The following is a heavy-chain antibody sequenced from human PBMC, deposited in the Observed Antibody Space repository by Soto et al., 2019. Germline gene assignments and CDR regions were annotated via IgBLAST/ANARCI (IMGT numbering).Heavy chain of an antibody. CDR1: GYTVTNYW. D-gene: IGHD3-10*01. CDR3: ARRIGESYYPFVIFDN. V-gene: IGHV5-51*01. CDR2: TYPGYSDT. J-gene: IGHJ4*02. Sequence: VQLVQSGAEVKKPGESLKISCTASGYTVTNYWIGWVRQMPGKGLECMGITYPGYSDTRDSPSFEGQVTTSAVTSISTAYLQWSSLKASDPAMYYFARRIGESYYPFVIFDNWGQGTLVTVSS.